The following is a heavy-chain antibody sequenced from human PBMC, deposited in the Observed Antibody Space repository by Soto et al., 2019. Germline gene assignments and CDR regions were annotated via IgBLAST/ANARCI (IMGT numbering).Heavy chain of an antibody. CDR2: IYWADDK. J-gene: IGHJ4*02. Sequence: QITLKESGPTLVKPTQTLTLTCTVSGISLSTTGVRVAWIRQPPGKALEWLAVIYWADDKEYSPSLKNRLTITKDTSKNQVVLMMTNMDRVDTATYYCAHTHYRGVIPNPFDYWGQGTPVTVSS. D-gene: IGHD3-10*01. V-gene: IGHV2-5*02. CDR1: GISLSTTGVR. CDR3: AHTHYRGVIPNPFDY.